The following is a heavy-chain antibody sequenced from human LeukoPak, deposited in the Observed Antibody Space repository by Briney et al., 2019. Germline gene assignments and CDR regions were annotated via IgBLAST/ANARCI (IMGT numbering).Heavy chain of an antibody. CDR3: AKGLRGYSGYDY. CDR2: ISGSDGST. Sequence: GGSLRLSCTASGFTFSSYAMSWVRQAPGGGLEWVSSISGSDGSTYYADSVRGRFTISRDNSKNTLFLQMNSLRAEDASVCHCAKGLRGYSGYDYWGQGTLVTVSS. J-gene: IGHJ4*02. CDR1: GFTFSSYA. D-gene: IGHD5-12*01. V-gene: IGHV3-23*01.